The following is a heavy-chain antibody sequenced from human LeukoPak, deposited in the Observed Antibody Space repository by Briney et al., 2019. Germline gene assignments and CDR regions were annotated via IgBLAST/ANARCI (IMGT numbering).Heavy chain of an antibody. CDR3: AKDFSRADSSGPSGVFDI. D-gene: IGHD3-22*01. Sequence: GGSLRLSCAASGFTFSSYAMSWVRQAPGKGLEWVSAISGSGGSTYYADSVKGRFTISRDNSKNTLYLQMNSLRAEDTAVYYCAKDFSRADSSGPSGVFDIWGQGTMVTVSS. CDR2: ISGSGGST. V-gene: IGHV3-23*01. CDR1: GFTFSSYA. J-gene: IGHJ3*02.